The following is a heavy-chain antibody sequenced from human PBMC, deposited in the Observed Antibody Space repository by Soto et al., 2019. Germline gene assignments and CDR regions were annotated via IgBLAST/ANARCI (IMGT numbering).Heavy chain of an antibody. V-gene: IGHV4-39*01. CDR3: ARGFLEWSINWFDP. CDR2: IYYSGST. J-gene: IGHJ5*02. CDR1: GDSITKSIHY. Sequence: SETLSLTCSVSGDSITKSIHYWAWVRQPPGKGLEWIGSIYYSGSTIYSPSLKSRLAISIDTSKKQFSLNLSSVTAVDTAVYYCARGFLEWSINWFDPWGQGTLVTVSS. D-gene: IGHD3-3*01.